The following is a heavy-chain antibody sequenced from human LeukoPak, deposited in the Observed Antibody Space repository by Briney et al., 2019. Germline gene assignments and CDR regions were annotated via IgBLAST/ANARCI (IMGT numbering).Heavy chain of an antibody. V-gene: IGHV3-21*01. CDR2: ISSSSSYI. CDR1: GFTFSSYS. J-gene: IGHJ4*02. CDR3: ARSPRVHPGGGGARGYQLLLPDY. D-gene: IGHD2-2*01. Sequence: PGGSLRLSCAASGFTFSSYSMNWVRQAPGKGLEWVSSISSSSSYIYYADSVKGRFTISRDNAKNSLYLQMNSLRAEDTAVYYCARSPRVHPGGGGARGYQLLLPDYWGQGTLVTVSS.